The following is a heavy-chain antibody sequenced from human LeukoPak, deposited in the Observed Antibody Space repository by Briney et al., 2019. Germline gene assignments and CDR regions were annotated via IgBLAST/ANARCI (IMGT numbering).Heavy chain of an antibody. V-gene: IGHV3-23*01. CDR3: AATAVTIRVGPDY. CDR1: GLTFTSYA. CDR2: ITASGGST. J-gene: IGHJ4*02. Sequence: GGSLRLSCVASGLTFTSYAMTWVRQAPGKGLEWVSTITASGGSTYYAEFVKGRFTISRDNSKNTMYVQMNSLRGDDTAVYYCAATAVTIRVGPDYWGQGTLVTVSS. D-gene: IGHD4-17*01.